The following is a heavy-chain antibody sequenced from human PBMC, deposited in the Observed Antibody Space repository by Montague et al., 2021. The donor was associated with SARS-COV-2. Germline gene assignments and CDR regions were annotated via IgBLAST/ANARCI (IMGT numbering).Heavy chain of an antibody. Sequence: SLRLSCAASGFTFSSYAMHWVRQAPGKGLEWMAVISYDGSNKYYADSVKGRFTISRDNSKNTLYLQMNSLRAEDTAVYYCARDLGYSSSPPFDYWGQGTMVTVSS. J-gene: IGHJ4*02. CDR1: GFTFSSYA. CDR3: ARDLGYSSSPPFDY. V-gene: IGHV3-30-3*01. CDR2: ISYDGSNK. D-gene: IGHD6-6*01.